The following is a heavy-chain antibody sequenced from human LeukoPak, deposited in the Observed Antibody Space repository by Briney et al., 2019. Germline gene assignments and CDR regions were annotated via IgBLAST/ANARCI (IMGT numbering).Heavy chain of an antibody. J-gene: IGHJ3*02. CDR1: GFTFSTYE. D-gene: IGHD4-23*01. CDR2: ISSSGSTI. Sequence: PGGSLRLSCAASGFTFSTYEMNSVRQAPGKGLEWVSYISSSGSTIYYADSVKGRFTISRDNAKNSLSLQMDSLRAEDTAVYYCASWKVVISNGGSDIWGQGTMVTVSS. V-gene: IGHV3-48*03. CDR3: ASWKVVISNGGSDI.